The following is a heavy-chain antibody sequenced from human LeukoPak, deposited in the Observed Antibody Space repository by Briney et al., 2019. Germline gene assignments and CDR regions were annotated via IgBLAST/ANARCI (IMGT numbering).Heavy chain of an antibody. CDR1: GGSISSYY. J-gene: IGHJ4*02. CDR2: IYTSGST. D-gene: IGHD4-17*01. Sequence: SETLSLTCSVSGGSISSYYWTWIRQPAGKGLEWIGRIYTSGSTNYNPSLKSRVTMSLDTSKNQFSLKLSSVTAADPAVYYCARGGDYHPYDYWGQGTLVTVSS. V-gene: IGHV4-4*07. CDR3: ARGGDYHPYDY.